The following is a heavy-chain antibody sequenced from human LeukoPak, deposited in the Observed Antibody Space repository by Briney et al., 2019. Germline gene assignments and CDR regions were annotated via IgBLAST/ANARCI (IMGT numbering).Heavy chain of an antibody. V-gene: IGHV4-61*01. CDR1: GGSVSSGTYY. J-gene: IGHJ3*02. CDR2: LYYSGST. D-gene: IGHD4-17*01. Sequence: SETLSLTCTVSGGSVSSGTYYWSWIRQPAGKGLEWIGYLYYSGSTNYNPSLKSRVTISVDTSKNQFSLKLSSVTAGDTAVYYCARSQDHGDCRIWGQGTMVTVSS. CDR3: ARSQDHGDCRI.